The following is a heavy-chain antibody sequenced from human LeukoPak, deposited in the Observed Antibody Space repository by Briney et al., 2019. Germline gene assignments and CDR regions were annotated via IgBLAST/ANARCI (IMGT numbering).Heavy chain of an antibody. CDR1: GFTFSAYW. CDR3: TRAPRGSYYYFDY. J-gene: IGHJ4*02. D-gene: IGHD1-26*01. CDR2: INSDGSST. V-gene: IGHV3-74*01. Sequence: GGSLRLPCAAPGFTFSAYWMHWVRQAPGEGLVWVSRINSDGSSTSYADSVRGRFTISRDNAKNTLYLQMNSLRAEDTAVYYCTRAPRGSYYYFDYWGQGTLVTVSS.